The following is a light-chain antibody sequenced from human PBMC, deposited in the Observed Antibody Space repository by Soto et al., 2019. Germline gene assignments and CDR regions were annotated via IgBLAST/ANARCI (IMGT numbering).Light chain of an antibody. Sequence: QSVLTQPPSVSGAPGQRVTISCTGSSSNIGANFDVHWYHQLPGTAPKLLIYGNTNRPSGVPDRFSGSKSGTSASLAISGLQSEDEAVYYCASWDVSLNAVLFGGGTKLTVL. CDR2: GNT. CDR3: ASWDVSLNAVL. V-gene: IGLV1-40*01. J-gene: IGLJ2*01. CDR1: SSNIGANFD.